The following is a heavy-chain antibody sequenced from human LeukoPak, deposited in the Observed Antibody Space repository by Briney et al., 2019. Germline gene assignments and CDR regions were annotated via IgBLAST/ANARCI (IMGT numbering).Heavy chain of an antibody. CDR1: GYTFTSYD. CDR2: MNPNSGNT. Sequence: ASVKVSCKASGYTFTSYDINWVRQATGQGLEWMGWMNPNSGNTGCAQKFQGRVTITRNTSISTAYMELSSLRSEDTAVYYCARGRMGAKGDFDYWGQGTLVTVSS. V-gene: IGHV1-8*03. J-gene: IGHJ4*02. D-gene: IGHD1-26*01. CDR3: ARGRMGAKGDFDY.